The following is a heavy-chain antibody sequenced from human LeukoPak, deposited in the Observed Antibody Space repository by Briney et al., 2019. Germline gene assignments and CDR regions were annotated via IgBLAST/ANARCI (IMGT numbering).Heavy chain of an antibody. V-gene: IGHV3-30*02. D-gene: IGHD2-2*01. J-gene: IGHJ6*03. Sequence: GGSLRLSCAASGFTFSSYGMHWVRQAPGRGLEWVAFIRYDGYNRFYADSVKGRFTISRDNSKNTLYLQMDSLRAEDTAVYYCAKDEYQLLLPDYYYYYMDVWGKGTTVTVSS. CDR2: IRYDGYNR. CDR3: AKDEYQLLLPDYYYYYMDV. CDR1: GFTFSSYG.